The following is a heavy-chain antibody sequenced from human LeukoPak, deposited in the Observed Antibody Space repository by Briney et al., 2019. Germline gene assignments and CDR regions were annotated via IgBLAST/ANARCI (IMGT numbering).Heavy chain of an antibody. Sequence: PGGSLRLSCAASGFTSSSYAMNWVRQAPGKGLEWVSGITGGGANTFYADSVKGRFTISRDNSKNTLYLQMTSPRADDTAVYYCALEHRGGDCYSPLDYWGQGTHVTVSS. CDR3: ALEHRGGDCYSPLDY. V-gene: IGHV3-23*01. CDR1: GFTSSSYA. CDR2: ITGGGANT. D-gene: IGHD2-21*02. J-gene: IGHJ4*02.